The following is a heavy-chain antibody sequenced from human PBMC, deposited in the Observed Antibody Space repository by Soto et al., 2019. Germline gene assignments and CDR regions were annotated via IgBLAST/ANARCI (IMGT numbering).Heavy chain of an antibody. J-gene: IGHJ6*03. CDR3: ARGPDYDFWNDYWVYYYMDV. CDR1: GYTFTSYD. CDR2: MNPNSGNT. Sequence: ASVKVSCKASGYTFTSYDINWVRQAAGQGLEWMGWMNPNSGNTGYVQKFQGRVTMTRNTSISTAYMELSSLRSEDTAVYYCARGPDYDFWNDYWVYYYMDVWGKGTTVTVSS. V-gene: IGHV1-8*01. D-gene: IGHD3-3*01.